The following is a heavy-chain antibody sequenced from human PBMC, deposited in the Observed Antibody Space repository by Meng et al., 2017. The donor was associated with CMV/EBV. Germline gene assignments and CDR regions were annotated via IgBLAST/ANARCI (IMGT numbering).Heavy chain of an antibody. V-gene: IGHV4-34*01. Sequence: SETLSLTCAGYGGSFSGYYWSWIRQPPGKGLEWIGEINHSGSTNYNPSLKSRVTISVDTSKNQFSLKLSSVTAADTAVYYCARGDSSSWYSVYYYYYYGMDVWGQGTTVTVSS. CDR1: GGSFSGYY. D-gene: IGHD6-13*01. J-gene: IGHJ6*02. CDR2: INHSGST. CDR3: ARGDSSSWYSVYYYYYYGMDV.